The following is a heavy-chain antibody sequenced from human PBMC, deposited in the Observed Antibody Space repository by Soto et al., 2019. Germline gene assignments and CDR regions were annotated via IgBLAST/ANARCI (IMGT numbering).Heavy chain of an antibody. V-gene: IGHV4-30-4*02. J-gene: IGHJ5*02. D-gene: IGHD2-2*01. CDR3: AKLSCTSSTCYFPGWFDP. Sequence: SDTLSLTCTVSGDSISGGASFWSWIRQPPGKGLEWIANVYYSGSSYYNPSLKSRLTISVDTTKNQFSLQLKSMTAADTAVYYCAKLSCTSSTCYFPGWFDPWGQGTLVTVS. CDR2: VYYSGSS. CDR1: GDSISGGASF.